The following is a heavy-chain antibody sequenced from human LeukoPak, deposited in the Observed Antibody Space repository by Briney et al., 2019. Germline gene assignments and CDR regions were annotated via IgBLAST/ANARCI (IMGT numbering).Heavy chain of an antibody. J-gene: IGHJ4*02. Sequence: QPRGSLRLSCAASGFTFSSYAMSWVRQAPGKGLEWVSAISGSGGGTYYADSVKGRFTISRDNSKNTLYLQMNSLRAEDTAVYYCANIPLEYCTNGVCYFDYWGQGTLVTVSS. CDR3: ANIPLEYCTNGVCYFDY. CDR2: ISGSGGGT. V-gene: IGHV3-23*01. D-gene: IGHD2-8*01. CDR1: GFTFSSYA.